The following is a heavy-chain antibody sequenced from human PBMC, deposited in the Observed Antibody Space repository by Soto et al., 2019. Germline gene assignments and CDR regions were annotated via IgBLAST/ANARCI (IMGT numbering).Heavy chain of an antibody. CDR2: IMPIFPTP. J-gene: IGHJ6*02. Sequence: QVQLEQSGAEVKKPGSSVKVSCKASGGTFSTSAISWVRQAPGQGLEWMGGIMPIFPTPDYAQKSQGRVTITADEPTSTAYMELSGLKSDDTAVYSCARDKDRLQLGGNYYYILDVWGQGTTVTVSS. CDR3: ARDKDRLQLGGNYYYILDV. CDR1: GGTFSTSA. V-gene: IGHV1-69*12. D-gene: IGHD5-12*01.